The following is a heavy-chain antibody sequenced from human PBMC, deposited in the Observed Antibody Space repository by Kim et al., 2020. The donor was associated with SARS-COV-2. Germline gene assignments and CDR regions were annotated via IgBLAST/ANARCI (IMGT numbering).Heavy chain of an antibody. D-gene: IGHD3-9*01. CDR1: GGSFSGYY. CDR2: INHSGST. J-gene: IGHJ2*01. Sequence: SETLSLTCAVYGGSFSGYYWSWIRQPPGKGLEWIGEINHSGSTNYNPSLKSRVTISVDTSKNQFSLKLSSVTAADTAVYYCARVHRGPGILTGSYLRGYFDLWGRGTLVTVSS. CDR3: ARVHRGPGILTGSYLRGYFDL. V-gene: IGHV4-34*01.